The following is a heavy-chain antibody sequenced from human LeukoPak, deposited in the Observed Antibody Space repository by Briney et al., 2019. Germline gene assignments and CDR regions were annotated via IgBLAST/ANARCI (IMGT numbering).Heavy chain of an antibody. CDR1: GFTFSSYA. Sequence: PGGSLRLSCAASGFTFSSYAMTWVRQAPGKGLEWVSAISGSGGRTHYADSVKGRFTISRDNSKNTLYLQMNSLRAEDTATYYCAKLSRGEPNGYWGQGTLVTVSS. CDR2: ISGSGGRT. J-gene: IGHJ4*02. D-gene: IGHD4-17*01. CDR3: AKLSRGEPNGY. V-gene: IGHV3-23*01.